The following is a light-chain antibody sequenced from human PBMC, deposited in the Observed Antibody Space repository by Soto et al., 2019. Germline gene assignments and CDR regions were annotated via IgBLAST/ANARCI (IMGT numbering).Light chain of an antibody. CDR1: QNINNY. Sequence: DIQMTRSPSSLSASVGDRVTITCQASQNINNYLNWYQQKPGRAPKLLIYAASSLQSGVPSRFSGSGSGTDFTLTISRLQPEDFATYYCQQSDSTPWTFGQGTKVDIK. CDR2: AAS. V-gene: IGKV1-39*01. J-gene: IGKJ1*01. CDR3: QQSDSTPWT.